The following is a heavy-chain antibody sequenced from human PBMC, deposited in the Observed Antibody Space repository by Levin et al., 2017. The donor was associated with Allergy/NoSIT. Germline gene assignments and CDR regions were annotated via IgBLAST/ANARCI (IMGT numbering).Heavy chain of an antibody. CDR3: ARDKGRWFGELLQGDFDY. CDR1: GFTFSSYW. D-gene: IGHD3-10*01. V-gene: IGHV3-7*01. Sequence: GGSLRLSCAASGFTFSSYWMSWVRQAPGKGLEWVANIKQDGSEKYYVDSVKGRFTISRDNAKNSLYLQMNSLRAEDTAVYYCARDKGRWFGELLQGDFDYWGQGTLVTVSS. J-gene: IGHJ4*02. CDR2: IKQDGSEK.